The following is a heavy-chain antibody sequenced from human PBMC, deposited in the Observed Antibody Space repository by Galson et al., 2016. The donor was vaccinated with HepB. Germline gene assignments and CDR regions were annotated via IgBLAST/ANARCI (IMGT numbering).Heavy chain of an antibody. CDR1: GFTFSDYD. CDR3: ARSTTYYGMDV. Sequence: LRLSCAASGFTFSDYDLNWVRQAPGKGLEWIGEINHSGSTNYHSSLKSRVTISVDTSKSEFSLKVSSVTAADSAVYYCARSTTYYGMDVWGQGTTVTVSS. D-gene: IGHD2/OR15-2a*01. J-gene: IGHJ6*02. V-gene: IGHV4-34*01. CDR2: INHSGST.